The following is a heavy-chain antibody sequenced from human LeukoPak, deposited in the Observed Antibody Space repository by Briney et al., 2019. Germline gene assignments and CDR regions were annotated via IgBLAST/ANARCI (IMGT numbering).Heavy chain of an antibody. V-gene: IGHV1-2*02. CDR2: INPNSGGT. Sequence: ASVKVSCKASGYTFTGYYMHWVRQAPGQGLEWTGWINPNSGGTNYARKFQGRVTMTRDTSISTAYMELSRLRSDDTAVYYCARLLTNYYAFDIWGQGTMVTVSS. CDR3: ARLLTNYYAFDI. D-gene: IGHD4/OR15-4a*01. J-gene: IGHJ3*02. CDR1: GYTFTGYY.